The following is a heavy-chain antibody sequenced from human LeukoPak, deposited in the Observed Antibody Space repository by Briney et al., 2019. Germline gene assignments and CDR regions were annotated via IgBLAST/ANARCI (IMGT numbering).Heavy chain of an antibody. J-gene: IGHJ2*01. D-gene: IGHD3-16*01. CDR2: IYYSGST. CDR3: ARAIGPSRRYWYFDL. CDR1: GGSISSYY. Sequence: SETLSLTCTVSGGSISSYYWSWIRQPPGKGLEWIGYIYYSGSTNYNPSLKSRVTISVDTSKNQFSLKLSSVTAADTAVYYCARAIGPSRRYWYFDLWGRGTLVTVSS. V-gene: IGHV4-59*01.